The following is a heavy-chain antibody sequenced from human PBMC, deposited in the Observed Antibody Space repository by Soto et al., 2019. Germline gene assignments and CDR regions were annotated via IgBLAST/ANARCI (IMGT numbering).Heavy chain of an antibody. CDR2: ISYDGSEK. D-gene: IGHD1-26*01. V-gene: IGHV3-30*04. Sequence: QVQLVESGGGVVQTGRSLRLSCATSGFTFSTFSMHWVRQAPGKGLEWVAHISYDGSEKDYADSVKGRFTISRDNSDNTLFLQMNSLTSEDTGVYYCARGPESGDFWGQGTLVTVPS. CDR3: ARGPESGDF. J-gene: IGHJ4*02. CDR1: GFTFSTFS.